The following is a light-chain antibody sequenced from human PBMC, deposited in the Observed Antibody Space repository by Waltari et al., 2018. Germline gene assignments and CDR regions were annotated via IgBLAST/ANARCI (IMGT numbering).Light chain of an antibody. V-gene: IGLV2-23*02. CDR1: SSDVGTYKL. CDR2: EVN. Sequence: QSALTQPASVSGSPRQSITISCTGSSSDVGTYKLVSWYQQYPGKAPKLMIYEVNKRPSVISNRFSGSKSGNTASLRISGLQAGDEADYYCCSYAGDSIWVFGGGTKLTVL. CDR3: CSYAGDSIWV. J-gene: IGLJ3*02.